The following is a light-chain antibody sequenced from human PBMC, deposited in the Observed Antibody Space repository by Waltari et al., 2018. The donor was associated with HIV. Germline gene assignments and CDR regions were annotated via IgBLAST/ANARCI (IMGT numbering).Light chain of an antibody. J-gene: IGLJ3*02. CDR1: HIGDKT. CDR3: QVSDSRGDSRV. Sequence: SFVVTQPPSVSVATGETARITCEGNHIGDKTVHWYHQKPGQSPLMVIYYDSDRPSGIPERFSASNSGNTATLTLTRVEVGDEADYYCQVSDSRGDSRVFGGGTELTVL. CDR2: YDS. V-gene: IGLV3-21*04.